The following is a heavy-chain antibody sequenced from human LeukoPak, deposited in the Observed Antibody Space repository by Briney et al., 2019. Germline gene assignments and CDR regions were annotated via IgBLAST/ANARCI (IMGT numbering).Heavy chain of an antibody. CDR3: ARQGDYAWGSFLPTWFDP. CDR1: GGSMSSSSFY. J-gene: IGHJ5*02. Sequence: SETLSLTCSVSGGSMSSSSFYWAWIRQSPGKGLEWIGSIYYSGNIHYNLSLKSRVTISVDTSKNQFSLKLDSVTAADTAVYYCARQGDYAWGSFLPTWFDPWGQGTLVTVSS. CDR2: IYYSGNI. V-gene: IGHV4-39*01. D-gene: IGHD3-16*01.